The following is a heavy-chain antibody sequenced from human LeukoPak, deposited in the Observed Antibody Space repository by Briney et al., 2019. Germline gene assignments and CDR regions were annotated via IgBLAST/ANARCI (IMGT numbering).Heavy chain of an antibody. Sequence: SETLSLTCTVSGGSIRSYYWSWIRQPPGKGLEWFGYIFYSGGANYNPSLKSRVTISVDTSKNQFSLKLTSVTAADTAVYYCARAMVGDDYVNWFDPWGQGTLVTVSS. D-gene: IGHD4-17*01. J-gene: IGHJ5*02. V-gene: IGHV4-59*01. CDR1: GGSIRSYY. CDR2: IFYSGGA. CDR3: ARAMVGDDYVNWFDP.